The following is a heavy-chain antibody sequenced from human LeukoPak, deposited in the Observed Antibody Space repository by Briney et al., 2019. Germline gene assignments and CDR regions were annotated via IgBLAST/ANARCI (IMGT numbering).Heavy chain of an antibody. CDR3: ATSLSSSWSFYMDV. J-gene: IGHJ6*03. Sequence: SETLSLTCPVSGGSISSYYWSWIRQPAGKGLEWIGRIYTSGSTNYNPSLKSRVTMSVDTSKNQFSLKLSSVTAADTAVYYCATSLSSSWSFYMDVWGKGTTVTVSS. CDR1: GGSISSYY. V-gene: IGHV4-4*07. CDR2: IYTSGST. D-gene: IGHD6-13*01.